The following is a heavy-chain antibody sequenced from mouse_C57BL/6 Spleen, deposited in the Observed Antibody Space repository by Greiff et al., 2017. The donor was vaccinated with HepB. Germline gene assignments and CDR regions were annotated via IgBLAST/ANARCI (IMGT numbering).Heavy chain of an antibody. J-gene: IGHJ2*01. CDR3: TRDRGYYYGSSTPHYFDY. V-gene: IGHV5-9-1*02. CDR1: GFTFSSYA. Sequence: EVQLVESGEGLVKPGGSLKLSCAASGFTFSSYAMSWVRQTPEKRLEWVAYISSGGDYIYYADTVKGRFTISRDNARNTLYLQMSSLKSEDTAMYYCTRDRGYYYGSSTPHYFDYWGQGTTLTVSS. D-gene: IGHD1-1*01. CDR2: ISSGGDYI.